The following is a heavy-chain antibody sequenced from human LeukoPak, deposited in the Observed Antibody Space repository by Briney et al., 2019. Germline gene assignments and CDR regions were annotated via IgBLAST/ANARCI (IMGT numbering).Heavy chain of an antibody. V-gene: IGHV1-46*01. D-gene: IGHD1-26*01. J-gene: IGHJ5*02. Sequence: ASVKVSCKASGYTFTSYYMHWVRQAPGQGLEWMGLINPTGGSTGYAQKFQGRVTMTRDMSTSTDFMELSSLRSEDTAIYYCARDNSVGDNAWWFDPWGQGTLVTVSS. CDR2: INPTGGST. CDR3: ARDNSVGDNAWWFDP. CDR1: GYTFTSYY.